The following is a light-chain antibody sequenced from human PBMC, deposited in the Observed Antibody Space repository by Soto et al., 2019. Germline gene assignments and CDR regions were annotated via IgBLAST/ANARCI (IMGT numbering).Light chain of an antibody. Sequence: QSVLTQPPSVSGAPGQRVTISCTGSSSNIGADYDVHWYQQLPGTAPKLLIYGNTNRPSGVPDRFSASKSGTSASLAITGLQAEDEADYYCQSYDISLSGSVVFGGGTRLTVL. CDR2: GNT. CDR1: SSNIGADYD. CDR3: QSYDISLSGSVV. V-gene: IGLV1-40*01. J-gene: IGLJ2*01.